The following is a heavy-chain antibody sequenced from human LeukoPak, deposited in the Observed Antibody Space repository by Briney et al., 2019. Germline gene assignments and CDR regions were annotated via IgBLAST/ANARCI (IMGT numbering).Heavy chain of an antibody. CDR2: IYISGIT. D-gene: IGHD3-10*01. Sequence: PSETLTPTCTVSGGSINSYYWTWIRQPPGKGLEWIGYIYISGITNYNPSLKSRVTISVDTSKNQFSLKLSSVTAADTAVYYCARPRGHGSGSYPPVAFDIWGHGTMVTVSS. CDR1: GGSINSYY. J-gene: IGHJ3*02. CDR3: ARPRGHGSGSYPPVAFDI. V-gene: IGHV4-4*09.